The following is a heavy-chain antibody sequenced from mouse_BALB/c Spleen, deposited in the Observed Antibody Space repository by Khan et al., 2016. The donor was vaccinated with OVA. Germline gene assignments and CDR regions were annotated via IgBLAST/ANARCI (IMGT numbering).Heavy chain of an antibody. CDR1: GYSFTSYY. CDR2: IDPFSGDT. J-gene: IGHJ3*01. V-gene: IGHV1S135*01. CDR3: TRHGYVAWFTY. Sequence: EVKLQESGPELMKPGASVKISCKASGYSFTSYYIHWVMESHGKSLEWIGYIDPFSGDTTYNQKFKGKATLTVDKSSSTAYILLSNLTSEDSAVYYCTRHGYVAWFTYWCQGTLVTVSA. D-gene: IGHD2-2*01.